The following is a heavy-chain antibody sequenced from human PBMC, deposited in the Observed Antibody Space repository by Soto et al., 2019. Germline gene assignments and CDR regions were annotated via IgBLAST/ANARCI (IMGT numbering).Heavy chain of an antibody. CDR1: VVRFDTNG. CDR2: ISAAGGTT. CDR3: AKVTRDFAWLLEIDYFDY. D-gene: IGHD3-9*01. V-gene: IGHV3-23*01. Sequence: PWGSLWISCATSVVRFDTNGMTWARQPPCQGLEWVSAISAAGGTTYYADPVKGRFTISRDNSKNMLYLQMNSLRAEDTAVYDWAKVTRDFAWLLEIDYFDYWGQGTTVTVSS. J-gene: IGHJ4*02.